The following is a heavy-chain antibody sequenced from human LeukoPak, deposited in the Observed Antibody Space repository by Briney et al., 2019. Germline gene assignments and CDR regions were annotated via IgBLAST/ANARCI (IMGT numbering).Heavy chain of an antibody. CDR1: GFIFNNYW. J-gene: IGHJ4*02. Sequence: GGSLRLSCAASGFIFNNYWMTWVRQAPGKGLEWVANIKQDGSDKYYVDSVKGRFTISRDNAKNSLYLQMNSLTVEDTAVYYCATAGDSSGSYRGRTFFGGQGTLVTVSS. V-gene: IGHV3-7*01. D-gene: IGHD3-22*01. CDR2: IKQDGSDK. CDR3: ATAGDSSGSYRGRTFF.